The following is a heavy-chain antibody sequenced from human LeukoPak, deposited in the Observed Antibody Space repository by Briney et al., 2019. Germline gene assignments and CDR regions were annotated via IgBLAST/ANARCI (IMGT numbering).Heavy chain of an antibody. CDR1: GFTFSSYA. V-gene: IGHV3-9*01. J-gene: IGHJ4*02. CDR2: ISWNSGSI. Sequence: GGSLRLSCAASGFTFSSYAMTWVRQAPGKGLEWVSGISWNSGSIGYADSVKGRFTISRDNAKNSLYLQMNSLRAEDTALYYCAKDAREYSSSWYYFDYWGQGTLVTVSS. CDR3: AKDAREYSSSWYYFDY. D-gene: IGHD6-13*01.